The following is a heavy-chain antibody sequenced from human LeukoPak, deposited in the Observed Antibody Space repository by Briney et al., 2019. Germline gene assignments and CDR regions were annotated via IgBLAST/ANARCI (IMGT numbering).Heavy chain of an antibody. D-gene: IGHD6-13*01. CDR2: ISYDGSNK. J-gene: IGHJ4*02. V-gene: IGHV3-30*03. Sequence: GGSLRLSCGASGFTFSSFDMHWVRQAPGEGLEWVAVISYDGSNKYYADSVKGRFTISRDNSKNTLYLQMNSLRAEDTAVYYCARGYSSSWYAVGFDYWGQGTLVTVPS. CDR1: GFTFSSFD. CDR3: ARGYSSSWYAVGFDY.